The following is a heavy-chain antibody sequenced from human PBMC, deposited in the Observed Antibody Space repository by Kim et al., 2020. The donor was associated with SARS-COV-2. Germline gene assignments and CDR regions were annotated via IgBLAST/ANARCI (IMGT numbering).Heavy chain of an antibody. CDR1: GFTFSSYS. Sequence: GGSLRLSCAASGFTFSSYSMNWVRQAPGKGLEWVSSISSSSSYIYYADSVKGRFTISRDNAKNSLYLQMNSLRAEDTAVYYCARDGNNPLFGAARRPGDYWGQGTLVTVSS. CDR2: ISSSSSYI. V-gene: IGHV3-21*01. D-gene: IGHD6-6*01. J-gene: IGHJ4*02. CDR3: ARDGNNPLFGAARRPGDY.